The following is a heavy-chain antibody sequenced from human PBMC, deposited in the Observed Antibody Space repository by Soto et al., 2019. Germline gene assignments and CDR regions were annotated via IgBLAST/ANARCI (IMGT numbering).Heavy chain of an antibody. CDR2: VFSDGTT. Sequence: QLQLQESGPGLVKPSETLSLTCSVSGASISSGSYYWGWVRQPPGKGLEWIANVFSDGTTYYSPSLNSRVTKSVDTSKNQFSLRLRSVTTADTAVYYCARQGECGSTSCYGSWGQGTLVTVSS. J-gene: IGHJ5*02. V-gene: IGHV4-39*01. D-gene: IGHD2-2*01. CDR3: ARQGECGSTSCYGS. CDR1: GASISSGSYY.